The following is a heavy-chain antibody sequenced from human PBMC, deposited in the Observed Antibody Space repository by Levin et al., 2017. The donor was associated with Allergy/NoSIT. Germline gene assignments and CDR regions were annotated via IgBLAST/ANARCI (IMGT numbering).Heavy chain of an antibody. J-gene: IGHJ4*02. D-gene: IGHD5-24*01. CDR2: IYYSGST. CDR1: GGSISSGDYY. V-gene: IGHV4-30-4*01. CDR3: AGGGDGYNYFDY. Sequence: SQTLSLTCTVSGGSISSGDYYWSWIRQPPGKGLEWIGYIYYSGSTYYNPSLKSRVTISVDTSKNQFSLKLSSVTAADTAVYYCAGGGDGYNYFDYWGQGTLVTVSS.